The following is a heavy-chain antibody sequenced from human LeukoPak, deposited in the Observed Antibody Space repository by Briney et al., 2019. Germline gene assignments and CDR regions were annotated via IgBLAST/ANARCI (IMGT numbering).Heavy chain of an antibody. CDR2: IYYSGST. Sequence: SETLSLTCTVPGDSISSSSYCWGWIRQPPGKGLEWIGSIYYSGSTYYNPSLKSRITISQDTSKNQFSLKVNSVTAADTAAYYCTREEGGTTVDYWGQGTLVTVSS. CDR3: TREEGGTTVDY. CDR1: GDSISSSSYC. J-gene: IGHJ4*02. D-gene: IGHD1-1*01. V-gene: IGHV4-39*07.